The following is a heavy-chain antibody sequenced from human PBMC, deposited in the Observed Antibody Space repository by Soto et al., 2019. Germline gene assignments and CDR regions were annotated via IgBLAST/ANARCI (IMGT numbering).Heavy chain of an antibody. V-gene: IGHV3-64*01. CDR2: ISSNGHST. CDR3: ARGSNGYHFDY. J-gene: IGHJ4*02. Sequence: EVQLVESGGGLVQPGGSLRLSCAASGFTFSNYAMHWVRQAPGKGLDYVSTISSNGHSTDYANSVKGRFTISRDNSMNTLYLQMGSLRAEDMAVYYCARGSNGYHFDYWGQGTLVTVSS. CDR1: GFTFSNYA. D-gene: IGHD5-12*01.